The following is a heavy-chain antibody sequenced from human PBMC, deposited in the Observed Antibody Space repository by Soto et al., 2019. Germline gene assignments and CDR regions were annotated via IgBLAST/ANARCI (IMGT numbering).Heavy chain of an antibody. V-gene: IGHV4-31*03. J-gene: IGHJ3*02. CDR3: AREQLWLGDAFDI. CDR1: GGSISSGGYY. D-gene: IGHD5-18*01. Sequence: PSETLSLTCTVSGGSISSGGYYWSWIRQHPGKGLEWIGYIYYSGSTYYNPFLKSRVTISVDTSKNQFSLKLSSVTAADTAVYYCAREQLWLGDAFDIWGQGTMVTVSS. CDR2: IYYSGST.